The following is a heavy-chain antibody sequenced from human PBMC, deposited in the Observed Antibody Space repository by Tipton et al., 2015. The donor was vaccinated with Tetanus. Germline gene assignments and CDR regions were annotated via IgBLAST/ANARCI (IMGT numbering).Heavy chain of an antibody. CDR3: ARGRDGFHGYFDY. CDR2: ISPDGRST. V-gene: IGHV3-74*01. Sequence: GSLRLSCAASGFTFSSYWMSWVRQAPGKGLVWVSRISPDGRSTSNADSVKGRFTISRDNAKNTLYVQMNSLRAEDTGVYYCARGRDGFHGYFDYWGQGALVTVSS. D-gene: IGHD5-24*01. CDR1: GFTFSSYW. J-gene: IGHJ4*02.